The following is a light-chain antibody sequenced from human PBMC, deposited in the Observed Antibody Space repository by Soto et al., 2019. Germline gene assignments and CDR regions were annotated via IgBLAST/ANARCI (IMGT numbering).Light chain of an antibody. CDR1: QTISSY. Sequence: DIQMTQSPSSLSASVGDRVTITCRASQTISSYLNWYQHKPGKAPKLLIYAASNLQSGVPSRFSGSGSGTAFTLTISSLQPEDFATYYCQQSDSLPRTFGGGARVEIK. CDR3: QQSDSLPRT. J-gene: IGKJ4*01. CDR2: AAS. V-gene: IGKV1-39*01.